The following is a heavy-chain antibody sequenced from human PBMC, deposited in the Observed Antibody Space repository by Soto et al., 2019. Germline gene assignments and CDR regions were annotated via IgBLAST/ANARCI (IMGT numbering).Heavy chain of an antibody. CDR1: GGSITNSGYY. D-gene: IGHD3-22*01. CDR3: ARTPDSSGYYFDY. CDR2: IFYSGST. J-gene: IGHJ4*02. V-gene: IGHV4-39*01. Sequence: QLQLQESGPGLVKPSETLSLTCTVSGGSITNSGYYWGWVRQPPGKGLEWIGSIFYSGSTHYKPSLQSRVTISGDTSKNQFSRKLSSVTAAYTAVYYCARTPDSSGYYFDYWGQGTLVTVSS.